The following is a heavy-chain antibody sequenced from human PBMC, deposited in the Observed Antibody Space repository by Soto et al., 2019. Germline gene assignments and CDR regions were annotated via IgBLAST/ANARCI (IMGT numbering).Heavy chain of an antibody. V-gene: IGHV5-10-1*01. CDR2: IDPSDSYT. J-gene: IGHJ1*01. D-gene: IGHD3-10*01. Sequence: GESLKISCKGSGYSFTSYWISWVRQMPGKGLEWMGRIDPSDSYTNYSPSFQGHVTISADKSISTAYLQWSSLKASDTAMYYCERHVRTYYYGSGSYRVAEYFQHWGQGNLVTVSS. CDR3: ERHVRTYYYGSGSYRVAEYFQH. CDR1: GYSFTSYW.